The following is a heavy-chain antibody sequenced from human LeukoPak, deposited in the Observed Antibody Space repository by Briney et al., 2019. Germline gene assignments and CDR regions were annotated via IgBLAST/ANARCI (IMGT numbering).Heavy chain of an antibody. CDR2: IYYSGST. CDR1: GGSISSYY. V-gene: IGHV4-59*01. D-gene: IGHD2-21*02. Sequence: PSETLSLTCTVSGGSISSYYWSWIRQPPGKGLEWIRYIYYSGSTNYNPSLKSRVTISVDTSKNQFSLKLSSVTAADTAVYYCARGGGCGGDCDAFDIWGQGTMVTVSS. CDR3: ARGGGCGGDCDAFDI. J-gene: IGHJ3*02.